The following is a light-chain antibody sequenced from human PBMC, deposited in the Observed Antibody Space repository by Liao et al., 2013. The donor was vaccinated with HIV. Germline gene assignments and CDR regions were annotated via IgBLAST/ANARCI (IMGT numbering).Light chain of an antibody. CDR1: NVASNS. V-gene: IGLV3-21*01. CDR2: YDS. J-gene: IGLJ3*02. Sequence: SYELTQPPSVSVAPGKTASITCGGNNVASNSVHWYQQKPGQAPVLVIYYDSDRPSGIPERFSGSNSGNTATLTISRVEAGDEADYYCQVWDSSSDHPVFGGGTKLTVL. CDR3: QVWDSSSDHPV.